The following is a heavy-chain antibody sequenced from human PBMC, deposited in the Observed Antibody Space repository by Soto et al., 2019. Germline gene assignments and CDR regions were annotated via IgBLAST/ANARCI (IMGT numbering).Heavy chain of an antibody. CDR2: IYYSGST. Sequence: SETLSLTCTVSGGSISSYYWSWIRQPPGKGLEWIGYIYYSGSTNYNPSLKSRVTISVDTSKNQFSLKLSSVTAADTAVYYCGRHTRPIAVAYYFDYWGQGTLVTVSS. J-gene: IGHJ4*02. CDR3: GRHTRPIAVAYYFDY. V-gene: IGHV4-59*08. D-gene: IGHD6-19*01. CDR1: GGSISSYY.